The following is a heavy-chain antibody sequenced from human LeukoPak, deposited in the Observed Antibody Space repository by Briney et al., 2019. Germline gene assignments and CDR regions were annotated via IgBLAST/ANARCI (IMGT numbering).Heavy chain of an antibody. Sequence: GGSLRLSCAASGFTVSSNYMSWVRQAPGKGLEWVSDIYSGGSTYYADSVKGRFTIPRDNSKNTLFLQMNSLRAEDTAVYYCAREIYDFGDYYFDYWGQGTLVTVSS. J-gene: IGHJ4*02. CDR3: AREIYDFGDYYFDY. V-gene: IGHV3-53*01. D-gene: IGHD3-3*01. CDR1: GFTVSSNY. CDR2: IYSGGST.